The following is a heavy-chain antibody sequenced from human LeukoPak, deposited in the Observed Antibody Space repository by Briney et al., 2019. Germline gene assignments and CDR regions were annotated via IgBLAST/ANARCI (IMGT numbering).Heavy chain of an antibody. CDR3: ARGPNSNWSGLDF. CDR1: GFTFSNYG. J-gene: IGHJ4*02. CDR2: ISYDGNNA. Sequence: GGSLRLSCAASGFTFSNYGMHWVRQAPGKGLEWVAIISYDGNNAYYVDSVKGRFTVSRDNAKNTLYLQVNNLRAEDTAVYYCARGPNSNWSGLDFWGQGTLLTVSS. V-gene: IGHV3-30*03. D-gene: IGHD6-6*01.